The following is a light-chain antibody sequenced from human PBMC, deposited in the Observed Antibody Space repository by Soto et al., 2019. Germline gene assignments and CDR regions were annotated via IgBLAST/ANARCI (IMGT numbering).Light chain of an antibody. CDR3: QQTFSNLLS. CDR1: ETISDY. CDR2: SAS. Sequence: IQMTQSPSSLSASVGDRVTITCRSSETISDYLNWYQHKPGEAPKVLISSASTLRGGVPSRFSGTGSGTDFTLTISSHQPEDVATYYCQQTFSNLLSFGGGTKVEI. V-gene: IGKV1-39*01. J-gene: IGKJ4*01.